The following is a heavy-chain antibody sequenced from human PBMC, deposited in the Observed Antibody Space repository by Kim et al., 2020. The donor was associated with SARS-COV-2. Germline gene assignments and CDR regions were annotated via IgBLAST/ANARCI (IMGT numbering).Heavy chain of an antibody. CDR1: GFTFDDYG. V-gene: IGHV3-20*04. D-gene: IGHD2-15*01. CDR2: INWNGGST. J-gene: IGHJ4*02. Sequence: GGSLRLSCAASGFTFDDYGMSWVRQAPGKGLEWVSGINWNGGSTGYADSVKGRFTISRDNAKNSLYLQMNSLRAEDTALYYCARDRVVAATGYFDYWGQGTLVTVSS. CDR3: ARDRVVAATGYFDY.